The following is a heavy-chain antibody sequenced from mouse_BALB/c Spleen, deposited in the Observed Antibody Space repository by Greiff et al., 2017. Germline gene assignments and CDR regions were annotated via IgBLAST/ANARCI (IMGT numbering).Heavy chain of an antibody. CDR1: GYTFTSYT. D-gene: IGHD2-2*01. CDR2: INPSSGYT. J-gene: IGHJ4*01. CDR3: ASRGLRRDYYAMDY. V-gene: IGHV1-4*01. Sequence: QVQLQQSGAELARPGASVKMSCKASGYTFTSYTMHWVKQRPGQGLEWIGYINPSSGYTNYNQKFKDKATLTADKSSSTAYMQLSSLTSEDSAVYYCASRGLRRDYYAMDYWGQGTSVTVSS.